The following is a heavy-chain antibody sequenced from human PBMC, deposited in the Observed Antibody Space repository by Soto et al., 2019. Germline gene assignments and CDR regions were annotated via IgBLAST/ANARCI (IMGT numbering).Heavy chain of an antibody. J-gene: IGHJ3*02. CDR3: AKDLGYTSSWYYALHI. Sequence: EVQLLESGGGLVQPGGSLRLSCVGSGFSFSSYAMNWVRQAPGHGLEWVSGISGSGGTTFYADSVKGRFTISRDNSKNTLYLQMNSLRAEDTAVYYCAKDLGYTSSWYYALHIWGQGTMVTVSS. CDR1: GFSFSSYA. V-gene: IGHV3-23*01. CDR2: ISGSGGTT. D-gene: IGHD6-13*01.